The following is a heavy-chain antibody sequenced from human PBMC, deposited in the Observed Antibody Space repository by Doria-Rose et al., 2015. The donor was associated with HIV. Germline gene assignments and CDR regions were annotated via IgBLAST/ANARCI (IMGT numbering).Heavy chain of an antibody. Sequence: QVTLKELGPVLVKPTETLTLSCTVSGVSLSSPGMGVSWIRQPPGKALEWLVNIFSDDERSYKTSLKSRLTISRGTSKSQVVLTMTDMDPVDTATYYCARIKSSRWYHKYYFDFWGQGTLVIVSA. D-gene: IGHD6-13*01. CDR1: GVSLSSPGMG. CDR3: ARIKSSRWYHKYYFDF. J-gene: IGHJ4*02. CDR2: IFSDDER. V-gene: IGHV2-26*01.